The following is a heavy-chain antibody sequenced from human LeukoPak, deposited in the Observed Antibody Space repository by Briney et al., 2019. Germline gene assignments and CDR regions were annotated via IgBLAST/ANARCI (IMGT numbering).Heavy chain of an antibody. CDR1: GYTFTGYY. D-gene: IGHD2-21*01. V-gene: IGHV1-2*02. CDR3: ARGDVAASADWFDP. J-gene: IGHJ5*02. CDR2: INPNSGGT. Sequence: ASVKVSCKASGYTFTGYYMHWVRQAPGQGLEWMGWINPNSGGTNYAQKFQGRVTMTRDTSISTAYMELSRLRSDDTAVYYCARGDVAASADWFDPWGQGTLVTVSS.